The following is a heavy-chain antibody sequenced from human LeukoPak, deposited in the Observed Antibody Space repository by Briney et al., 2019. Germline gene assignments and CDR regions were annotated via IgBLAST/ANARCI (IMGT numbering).Heavy chain of an antibody. CDR2: IYSGGST. CDR1: GFTVSSNY. J-gene: IGHJ4*02. Sequence: PGGSLRLSCAASGFTVSSNYMSWVRQAPGKGLEWVSVIYSGGSTYYADSVKGRFTISRDNSKNTLYLQMNSLRAEDTAVYYCARCHTYYDFWSGYPKYYFDYWGQGTLVTVSS. D-gene: IGHD3-3*01. CDR3: ARCHTYYDFWSGYPKYYFDY. V-gene: IGHV3-53*01.